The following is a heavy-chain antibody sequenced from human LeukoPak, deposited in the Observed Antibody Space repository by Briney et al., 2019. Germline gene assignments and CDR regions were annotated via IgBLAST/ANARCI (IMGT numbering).Heavy chain of an antibody. CDR2: ISSSSSYI. Sequence: KPGGSLRLSCAASGFTFSSYSMNWVRQAPGKGLEWVSSISSSSSYIYYADSVKGRFTISRDNAKNSLYLQMNSLRAEDTAVYYCAKASHYYDSSGYLDYWGQGTLVTVSS. CDR1: GFTFSSYS. V-gene: IGHV3-21*04. CDR3: AKASHYYDSSGYLDY. J-gene: IGHJ4*02. D-gene: IGHD3-22*01.